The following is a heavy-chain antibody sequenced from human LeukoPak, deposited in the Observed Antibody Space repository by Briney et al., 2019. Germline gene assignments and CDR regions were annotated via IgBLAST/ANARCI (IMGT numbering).Heavy chain of an antibody. Sequence: GESLQISCKGSGYRFPTYWIAWVRQMPGKGLEWMGIIYAGDSDTRYSPSFQGQVTISADKSISTASLQWSSLKASDTAMYYCARTYYYDSSGYNWDAFDIWGQGTMVTVSS. CDR2: IYAGDSDT. D-gene: IGHD3-22*01. V-gene: IGHV5-51*01. J-gene: IGHJ3*02. CDR3: ARTYYYDSSGYNWDAFDI. CDR1: GYRFPTYW.